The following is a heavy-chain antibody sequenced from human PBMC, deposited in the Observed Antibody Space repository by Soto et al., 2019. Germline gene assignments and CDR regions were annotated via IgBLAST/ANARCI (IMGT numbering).Heavy chain of an antibody. CDR3: ARVLLWFGESGRFDP. V-gene: IGHV1-18*04. CDR2: ISAYNGNT. Sequence: SVKVSCKASCYTFTSYGISWVRQSPGQGLEWMGWISAYNGNTNYAQKLQGRVTMTTDTSTSTAYMELRSLRSDDTAVYYCARVLLWFGESGRFDPWGQGTLVTVSS. J-gene: IGHJ5*02. CDR1: CYTFTSYG. D-gene: IGHD3-10*01.